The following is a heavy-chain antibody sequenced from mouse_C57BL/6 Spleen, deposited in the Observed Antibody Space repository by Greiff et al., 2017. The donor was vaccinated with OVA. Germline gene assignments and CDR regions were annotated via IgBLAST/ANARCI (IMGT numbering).Heavy chain of an antibody. D-gene: IGHD1-1*01. CDR1: GYTFTSYW. CDR3: AREHYGSSYPHFDY. Sequence: VQLQQPGAELVKPGASVKLSCTASGYTFTSYWMHWVKQTPGQGLEWIGMIHPNSGSTNTNEKFKSKATLTVDKSSSTAYMKLRSLTSEDSAVDYCAREHYGSSYPHFDYWGQGTTLTVSA. V-gene: IGHV1-64*01. CDR2: IHPNSGST. J-gene: IGHJ2*01.